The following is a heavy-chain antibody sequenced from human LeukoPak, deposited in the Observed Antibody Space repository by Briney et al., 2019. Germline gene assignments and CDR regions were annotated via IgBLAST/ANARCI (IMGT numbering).Heavy chain of an antibody. CDR1: GDSINRGRYV. J-gene: IGHJ4*02. CDR2: IYTSGIT. D-gene: IGHD1-26*01. V-gene: IGHV4-61*02. CDR3: ARSNSGSYRELDY. Sequence: PSQTLSLTCTYSGDSINRGRYVWSWIRQPAGKGLEWIGRIYTSGITNYNSSLMSRATISIDTSKNQFSLKLSSVTAADTAVYYCARSNSGSYRELDYWGQGALVTVSS.